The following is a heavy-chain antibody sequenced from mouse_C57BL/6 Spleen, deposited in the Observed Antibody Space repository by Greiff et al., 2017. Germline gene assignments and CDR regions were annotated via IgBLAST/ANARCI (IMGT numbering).Heavy chain of an antibody. Sequence: EVQLQQSGAELVRPGASVKLSCTASGFNINDYYMHWVKQRPEQGLEWIGRIDPEDGDTEYAPKFQGKATMTADTSSNTAYLQLSSLTSEDTAVYYGARPWSYHWAMDDWGKGTTVTVSS. D-gene: IGHD1-1*01. CDR2: IDPEDGDT. J-gene: IGHJ4*01. CDR1: GFNINDYY. V-gene: IGHV14-1*01. CDR3: ARPWSYHWAMDD.